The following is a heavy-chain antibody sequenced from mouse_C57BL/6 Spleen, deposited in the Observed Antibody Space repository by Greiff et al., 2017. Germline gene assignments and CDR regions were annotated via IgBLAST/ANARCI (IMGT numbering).Heavy chain of an antibody. CDR1: GYAFSSSW. V-gene: IGHV1-82*01. J-gene: IGHJ2*01. CDR2: IYPGDGDT. CDR3: ARGYYYGSKYFDY. D-gene: IGHD1-1*01. Sequence: QVQLKESGPELVKPGASVKISCKASGYAFSSSWMNWVKQRPGKGLEWIGRIYPGDGDTNYNGKFKGKATLTADKSSSTAYMQLSSLTSEDSAVYFCARGYYYGSKYFDYWGQGTTLTVSS.